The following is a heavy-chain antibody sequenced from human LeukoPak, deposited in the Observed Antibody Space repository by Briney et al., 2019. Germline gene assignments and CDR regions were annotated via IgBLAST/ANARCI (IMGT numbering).Heavy chain of an antibody. CDR1: GFSCRSYS. J-gene: IGHJ4*02. CDR2: ITGSSSYV. CDR3: ARASYGSGSGPPYFDY. D-gene: IGHD3-10*01. V-gene: IGHV3-21*01. Sequence: PGGSLRLSCAASGFSCRSYSMDWSRQAPGKGLEWVSSITGSSSYVSYADSVKGRFTISRDNAKNSLYLQMNSLRAADTAVYYCARASYGSGSGPPYFDYWGQGTLVTVSS.